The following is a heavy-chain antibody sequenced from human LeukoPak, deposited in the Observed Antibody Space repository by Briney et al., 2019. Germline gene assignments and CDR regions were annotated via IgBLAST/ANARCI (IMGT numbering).Heavy chain of an antibody. D-gene: IGHD3-10*01. V-gene: IGHV4-38-2*02. Sequence: PSETLSLTCTVSGYSISSGYYWGWIRQPPGKGLEWIGSIYHSGSTYYNPSLKSRVTISVDTSKNQFSLKLSSVTAADTAVYFCARDHAVTMFRGVGSGWFDPWGQGTLVTVSS. CDR3: ARDHAVTMFRGVGSGWFDP. CDR2: IYHSGST. J-gene: IGHJ5*02. CDR1: GYSISSGYY.